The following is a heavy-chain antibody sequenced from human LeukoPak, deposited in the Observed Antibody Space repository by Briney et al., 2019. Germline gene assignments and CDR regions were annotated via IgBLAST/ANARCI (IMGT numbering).Heavy chain of an antibody. CDR3: ARDGRSGRYCSSTSCSVFDY. J-gene: IGHJ4*02. V-gene: IGHV1-18*01. D-gene: IGHD2-2*01. CDR1: GYTFTSYG. Sequence: ASVKVSCKASGYTFTSYGISWERQAAGQGLEWMGWISAYNGNTNYAQKLQGRVTMTTDTSTSTACMEVRGLSSDDTAVYYCARDGRSGRYCSSTSCSVFDYWGQGTLVTVSP. CDR2: ISAYNGNT.